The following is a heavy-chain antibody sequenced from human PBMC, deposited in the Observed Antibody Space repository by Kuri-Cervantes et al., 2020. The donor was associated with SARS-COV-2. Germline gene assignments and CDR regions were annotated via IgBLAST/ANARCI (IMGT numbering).Heavy chain of an antibody. J-gene: IGHJ6*03. CDR2: IIPIFGTA. V-gene: IGHV1-69*13. CDR1: GGTFSSYA. CDR3: ARMAGTTTYYYYMDV. D-gene: IGHD1-7*01. Sequence: SVKVSCKASGGTFSSYAISWVRQAPGQGLEWMGGIIPIFGTANYAQKFQGRVTITADESTSTAYMELSGLRSEDTAVYYCARMAGTTTYYYYMDVWGKGTTVTVSS.